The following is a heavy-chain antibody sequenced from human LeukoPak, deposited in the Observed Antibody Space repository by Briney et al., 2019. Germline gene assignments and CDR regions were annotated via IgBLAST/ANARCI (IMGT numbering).Heavy chain of an antibody. Sequence: GASVKVFCKASGYTFTSYDINWVRQATGHGLEWMGWKNPNSGNTGYAQKFQGRVTMTRNTSISTAYMELSSLRSEDTAVYYCAVGYCSGGSCYGHDAFDIWGQGTMVTVSS. J-gene: IGHJ3*02. CDR1: GYTFTSYD. V-gene: IGHV1-8*01. CDR2: KNPNSGNT. D-gene: IGHD2-15*01. CDR3: AVGYCSGGSCYGHDAFDI.